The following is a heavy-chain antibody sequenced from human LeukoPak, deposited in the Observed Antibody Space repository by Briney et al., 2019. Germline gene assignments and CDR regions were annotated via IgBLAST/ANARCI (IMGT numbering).Heavy chain of an antibody. J-gene: IGHJ4*02. CDR3: ARVPHYYFGYGYFDS. CDR1: GGSFSGYY. V-gene: IGHV4-34*01. CDR2: IDQSATT. D-gene: IGHD3-10*01. Sequence: PSETLSLTCVVYGGSFSGYYWSWLRQPPGKGLEWVGEIDQSATTNYNPSLKSRVIISVDTSKKQFSLTLTSMTAADTAVYYCARVPHYYFGYGYFDSWGQGTLVTVSS.